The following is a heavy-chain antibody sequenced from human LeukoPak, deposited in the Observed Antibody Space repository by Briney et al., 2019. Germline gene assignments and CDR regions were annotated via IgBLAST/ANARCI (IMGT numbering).Heavy chain of an antibody. D-gene: IGHD6-19*01. V-gene: IGHV3-33*01. CDR3: ARDIAVAGNYFDY. Sequence: PGGSLRLSCAASGFTFSSCGMHWVRQAPGKGLEWVAVIWYDGSNEYYADSVKGRFTISRDNAKNTLYLQMTSLRAEDTAVYYCARDIAVAGNYFDYWGQGTLVTVSS. CDR2: IWYDGSNE. CDR1: GFTFSSCG. J-gene: IGHJ4*02.